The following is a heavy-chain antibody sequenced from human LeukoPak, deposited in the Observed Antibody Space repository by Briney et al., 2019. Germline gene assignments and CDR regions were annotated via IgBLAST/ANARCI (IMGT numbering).Heavy chain of an antibody. D-gene: IGHD6-19*01. J-gene: IGHJ4*02. CDR2: INPGDSET. Sequence: HGESLKISCKGSGYSFTSYWIGWVRQMPGKGLEWMGIINPGDSETKYSPSFQGQVTISADKSISTAYLQWSSLKASDTAMYYCARPGYRSRYFDYWGQGTLVTVSS. CDR1: GYSFTSYW. CDR3: ARPGYRSRYFDY. V-gene: IGHV5-51*01.